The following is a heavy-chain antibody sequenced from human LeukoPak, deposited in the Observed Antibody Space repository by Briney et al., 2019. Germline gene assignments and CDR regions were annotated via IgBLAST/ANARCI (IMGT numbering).Heavy chain of an antibody. Sequence: ASVEVSCKASGYTFTSYGISWVRQAPGQGLEWMGWISAYNGNTNYAQKLQGRVTMTTDTSTSTAYMELRSLRSDDTAVHYCARLREGMIVVIFDYWGQGTLVTVSS. J-gene: IGHJ4*02. CDR2: ISAYNGNT. CDR3: ARLREGMIVVIFDY. CDR1: GYTFTSYG. V-gene: IGHV1-18*01. D-gene: IGHD3-22*01.